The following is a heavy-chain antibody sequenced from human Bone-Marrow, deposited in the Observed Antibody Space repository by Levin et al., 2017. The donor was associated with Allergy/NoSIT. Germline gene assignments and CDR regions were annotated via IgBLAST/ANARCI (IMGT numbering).Heavy chain of an antibody. CDR1: GFTFNSFA. D-gene: IGHD5-12*01. CDR3: AKDGTLLATSEDYLDS. V-gene: IGHV3-23*01. Sequence: GESLKISCKGSGFTFNSFALSWVRQAPGEGLEWVSTISAYGESTYYADSVKGRFTISRDNSRNTLYLLMSSLRAEDTAVYYCAKDGTLLATSEDYLDSWGQGTQLTVSS. J-gene: IGHJ4*02. CDR2: ISAYGEST.